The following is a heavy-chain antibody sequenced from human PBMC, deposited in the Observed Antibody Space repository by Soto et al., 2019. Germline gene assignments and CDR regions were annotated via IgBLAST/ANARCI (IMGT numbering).Heavy chain of an antibody. Sequence: GASVKVSCKSSGYTFTSHGFAWVRQAPGQGLEWMGWISTYNGKTDYAQKFQGRLTLTADTRTITGYMELSSLTSDDTAVYYCARLLTEGATYREDAFDLWGQGTKVT. CDR1: GYTFTSHG. J-gene: IGHJ3*01. CDR3: ARLLTEGATYREDAFDL. V-gene: IGHV1-18*01. CDR2: ISTYNGKT. D-gene: IGHD1-26*01.